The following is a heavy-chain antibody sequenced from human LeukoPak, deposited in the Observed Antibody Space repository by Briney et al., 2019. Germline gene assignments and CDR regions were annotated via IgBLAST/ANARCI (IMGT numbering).Heavy chain of an antibody. J-gene: IGHJ4*02. D-gene: IGHD3-22*01. Sequence: SETLSLTCAVYGGSFSGYYWSWIRQPPGKGLEWIGEINHSGSTNYNPSLKSRVTILVDTSKNQFSLKLSSVTAADTAVYYCARQPYDSSGYDFDYWGQGTLVTVSS. CDR2: INHSGST. CDR3: ARQPYDSSGYDFDY. V-gene: IGHV4-34*01. CDR1: GGSFSGYY.